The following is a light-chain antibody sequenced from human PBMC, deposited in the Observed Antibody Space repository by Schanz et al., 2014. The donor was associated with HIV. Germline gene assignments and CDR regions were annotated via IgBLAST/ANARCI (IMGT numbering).Light chain of an antibody. CDR2: DVS. CDR1: STDF. Sequence: QSALTQPASVSGSPGQSITISCSGTSTDFLPWHRHPPGTAPKLMIYDVSNRPSGVSHRFSGSKSGNTASLTISGLQAEDEADYYCCSYGGSSTPVVLGGGTKLTVL. CDR3: CSYGGSSTPVV. V-gene: IGLV2-23*02. J-gene: IGLJ2*01.